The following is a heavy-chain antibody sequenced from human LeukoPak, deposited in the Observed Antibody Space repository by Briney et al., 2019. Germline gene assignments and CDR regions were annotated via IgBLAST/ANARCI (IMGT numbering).Heavy chain of an antibody. CDR1: GFTFSSYA. Sequence: PGGSLRLSCAASGFTFSSYAMSWVRQAPGKGLELVSAISGSGGSTYYADSVKGRFTISRDNSKNTLYLQMNSLRAEDTAVYYCAKSRDFTGNFDYWGQGTLATVSS. CDR2: ISGSGGST. J-gene: IGHJ4*02. D-gene: IGHD3-10*01. V-gene: IGHV3-23*01. CDR3: AKSRDFTGNFDY.